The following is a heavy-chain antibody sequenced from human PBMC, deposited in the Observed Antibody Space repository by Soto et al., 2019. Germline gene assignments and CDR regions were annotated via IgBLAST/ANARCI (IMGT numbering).Heavy chain of an antibody. CDR2: ISAYNGNT. V-gene: IGHV1-18*01. CDR1: GYTFTSYG. J-gene: IGHJ6*02. D-gene: IGHD5-12*01. CDR3: ARDSGYSGYDHYYYYGMDV. Sequence: GASVKVSCKASGYTFTSYGISWVRQAPGQGLEWMGWISAYNGNTNYAQKLQGRVTMTTDTSTSTAYMELRSLRSDDTAVYYCARDSGYSGYDHYYYYGMDVWGQGTTVTVSS.